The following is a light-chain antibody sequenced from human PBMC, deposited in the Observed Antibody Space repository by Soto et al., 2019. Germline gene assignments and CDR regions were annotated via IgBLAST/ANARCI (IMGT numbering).Light chain of an antibody. CDR2: TAS. CDR3: QHYNSYSEA. J-gene: IGKJ1*01. V-gene: IGKV1-5*03. Sequence: DIQMTQSPSTLSGSVGDSVTITCRASQTIISWLAWYQQNPGTAPKLLIYTASTLKSGVPSRFSGSGSGTEFTLTISSLQPDDFATYYCQHYNSYSEACGQGTKVELK. CDR1: QTIISW.